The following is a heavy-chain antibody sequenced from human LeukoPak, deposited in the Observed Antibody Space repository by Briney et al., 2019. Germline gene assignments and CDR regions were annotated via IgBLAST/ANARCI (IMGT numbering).Heavy chain of an antibody. Sequence: SETLSLTCTVSGGSISSYYWSWIRQPPGKGLEWIGYIYYGGSTNYNPSLKSRVTISVDTSKNQFSLKLSSVTAADTAVYYCARDRYGGFDYWGQGTLVTVSS. CDR1: GGSISSYY. CDR3: ARDRYGGFDY. CDR2: IYYGGST. J-gene: IGHJ4*02. V-gene: IGHV4-59*01. D-gene: IGHD1-26*01.